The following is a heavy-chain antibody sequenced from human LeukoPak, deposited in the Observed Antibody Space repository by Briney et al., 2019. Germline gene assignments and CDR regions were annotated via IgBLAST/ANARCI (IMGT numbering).Heavy chain of an antibody. V-gene: IGHV3-15*01. J-gene: IGHJ4*02. CDR3: AAGTGASDFDY. D-gene: IGHD1-1*01. CDR2: IKNKADGGTT. CDR1: GFTFNNAW. Sequence: GGSLRLSCAASGFTFNNAWMSWVRQAPGKGLEWVCRIKNKADGGTTDYAAPVKGRFTISRDDSENMLYLQMNSLKTDDTAVYYCAAGTGASDFDYWGQGTLVSVSS.